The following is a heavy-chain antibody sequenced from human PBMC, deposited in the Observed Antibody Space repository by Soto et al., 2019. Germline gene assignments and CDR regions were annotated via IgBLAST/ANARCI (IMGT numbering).Heavy chain of an antibody. CDR1: GGSISSGGY. CDR3: AREICTNGVCYVGPDDY. CDR2: IYYSGST. V-gene: IGHV4-31*03. J-gene: IGHJ4*02. D-gene: IGHD2-8*01. Sequence: SETLSLTCTFSGGSISSGGYWSWIRQHPGKGLEWIGYIYYSGSTGYNPSLKSRVTISVDTSKNQFSLKLSSVTAADTAIYYCAREICTNGVCYVGPDDYWGQGTLVTVSS.